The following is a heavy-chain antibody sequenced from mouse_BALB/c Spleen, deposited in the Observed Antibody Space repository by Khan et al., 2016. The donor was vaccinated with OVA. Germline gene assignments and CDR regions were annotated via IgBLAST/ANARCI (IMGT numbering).Heavy chain of an antibody. J-gene: IGHJ3*01. Sequence: QVQLQQPGAELARPGASVKMSCKASGYTFTTYTMHWVKQRPGQGLEWIGYINPSNGYTNYNQKFKDKSTLTADKSSSTAYMQLRSLTSDYSAVYYCAREGAYYRSDGWFSYWGQGTLVTVSA. CDR2: INPSNGYT. D-gene: IGHD2-14*01. CDR1: GYTFTTYT. CDR3: AREGAYYRSDGWFSY. V-gene: IGHV1-4*01.